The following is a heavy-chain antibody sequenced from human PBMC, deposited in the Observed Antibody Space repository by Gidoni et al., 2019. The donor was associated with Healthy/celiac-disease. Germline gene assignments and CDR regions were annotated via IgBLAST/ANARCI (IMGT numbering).Heavy chain of an antibody. CDR3: ARDPITIFGVVSAWRDV. D-gene: IGHD3-3*01. CDR1: GFTFSSYG. Sequence: QVQLVESGGGVVQPGRSLRLSCAASGFTFSSYGMHWVRQAPGKGLEWVAVIWYDGSNKYYADSVKGRFTISRDNSKNTLYLQMNSLRAEDTAVYYCARDPITIFGVVSAWRDVWGQGTTVTVSS. J-gene: IGHJ6*02. V-gene: IGHV3-33*01. CDR2: IWYDGSNK.